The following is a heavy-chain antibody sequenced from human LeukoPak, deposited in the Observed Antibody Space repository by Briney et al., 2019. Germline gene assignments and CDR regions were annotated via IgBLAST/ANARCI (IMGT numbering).Heavy chain of an antibody. V-gene: IGHV4-59*01. CDR3: ARARDGYNMYYFDY. J-gene: IGHJ4*02. CDR2: IYYSGST. D-gene: IGHD5-12*01. CDR1: GGSISSYY. Sequence: SETLSLTCTVSGGSISSYYWSWIRQPPGKGLEWIGYIYYSGSTNYNPSLKSRVTISVDTSKNQFSLELSSVTAADTAVYYCARARDGYNMYYFDYWGQGTLVTVSS.